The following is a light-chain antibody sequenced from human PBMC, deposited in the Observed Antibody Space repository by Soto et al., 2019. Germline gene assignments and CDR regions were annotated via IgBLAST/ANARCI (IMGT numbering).Light chain of an antibody. V-gene: IGLV2-14*01. CDR3: TSHRKNSPLPYV. Sequence: QSALTQPASVSGSPGQSITISCTGTSNDVGGYNFVSWYQQHPGKAPKVMISEVSNRPSGVSIRFSGSKSGNTASLTISGLQAEDEDDYYCTSHRKNSPLPYVFGTGTKLTVL. CDR2: EVS. CDR1: SNDVGGYNF. J-gene: IGLJ1*01.